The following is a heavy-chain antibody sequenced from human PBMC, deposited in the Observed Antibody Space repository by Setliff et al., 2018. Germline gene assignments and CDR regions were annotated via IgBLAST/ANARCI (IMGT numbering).Heavy chain of an antibody. V-gene: IGHV4-34*01. CDR1: GGSFSDYY. J-gene: IGHJ4*02. CDR3: RFWSSYYNDY. Sequence: SETLSLTCTVYGGSFSDYYWGWIRQSPGKRPEWIAEINQSGNTNYNPSLNSRVSVSVDTPTNQFSLKVFSVTAADTAVYYCRFWSSYYNDYWGQGTLVTVSS. CDR2: INQSGNT. D-gene: IGHD3-3*01.